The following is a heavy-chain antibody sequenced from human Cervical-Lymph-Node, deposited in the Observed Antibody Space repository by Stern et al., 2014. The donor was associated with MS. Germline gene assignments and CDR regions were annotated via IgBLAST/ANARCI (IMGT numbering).Heavy chain of an antibody. CDR2: PIPFFGAT. CDR3: ALRRSYYVH. V-gene: IGHV1-69*01. CDR1: GDTFSSYA. D-gene: IGHD3-10*01. Sequence: QMQLVPSGAEVKKPGSSVKLSCKASGDTFSSYALSWVRQAPGQELEWVGGPIPFFGATRYAEKFQDRVTITPEESTGTAFMELTSLTFDDTAVYYCALRRSYYVHWGQGTLVTVSS. J-gene: IGHJ4*02.